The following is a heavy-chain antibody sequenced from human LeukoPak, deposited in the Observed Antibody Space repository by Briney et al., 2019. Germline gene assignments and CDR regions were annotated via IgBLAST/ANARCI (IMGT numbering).Heavy chain of an antibody. CDR1: GGTFSSYA. CDR2: IIPIFGTA. Sequence: SVKVSCKASGGTFSSYAISWVRQAPGQGLEWMGGIIPIFGTANYAQKFQGRVTITTDESMSTAYMELSSLRSEDTAVYYCAESVGWPWITLDYWGQGTLVTVSS. D-gene: IGHD5-12*01. V-gene: IGHV1-69*05. J-gene: IGHJ4*02. CDR3: AESVGWPWITLDY.